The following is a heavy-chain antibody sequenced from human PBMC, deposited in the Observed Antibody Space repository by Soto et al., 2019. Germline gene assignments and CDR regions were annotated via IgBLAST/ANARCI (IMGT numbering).Heavy chain of an antibody. CDR2: VYYSGST. J-gene: IGHJ4*02. Sequence: QLQLQEPGPGLVKPSETLSLTCTVSGGSISSSSYYWGWIRQPPGQGLEWIGSVYYSGSTYYNPYLKSRVTISVDTSKNQFSLKLSAVTAADTAVYYCASTHAYYYDSSGYSPFDYWGKGTLVTVSS. CDR3: ASTHAYYYDSSGYSPFDY. D-gene: IGHD3-22*01. V-gene: IGHV4-39*01. CDR1: GGSISSSSYY.